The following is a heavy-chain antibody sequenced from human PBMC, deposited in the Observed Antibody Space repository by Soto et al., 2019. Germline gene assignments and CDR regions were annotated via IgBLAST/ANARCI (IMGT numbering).Heavy chain of an antibody. CDR3: AKVERAVAGIID. V-gene: IGHV3-23*01. D-gene: IGHD6-19*01. CDR2: ISGSGGSP. CDR1: GFTFSTYT. Sequence: GGSLRLSCVASGFTFSTYTMSWVRQAPGKGLEWVSVISGSGGSPSYADSVQGRFSISRDNSKNTLYLQMNSLRGEDTAIYYCAKVERAVAGIIDWGQGTLVTVSS. J-gene: IGHJ4*02.